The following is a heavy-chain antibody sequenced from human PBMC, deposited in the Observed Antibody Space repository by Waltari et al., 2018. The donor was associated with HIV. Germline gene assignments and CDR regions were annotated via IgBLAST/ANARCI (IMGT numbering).Heavy chain of an antibody. CDR1: GFRLSRYW. V-gene: IGHV3-74*01. J-gene: IGHJ4*02. Sequence: EVQLEESGGASVQPGGSLRLYCAASGFRLSRYWMHWVRQTPGKGLVWVSRMNEDGNRIDYAGSVRGRFTISRDSAKNTLFLQMNSLRDEDTAMYYCIRDMFGEYDYWGQGALVTVSS. CDR2: MNEDGNRI. CDR3: IRDMFGEYDY. D-gene: IGHD3-10*02.